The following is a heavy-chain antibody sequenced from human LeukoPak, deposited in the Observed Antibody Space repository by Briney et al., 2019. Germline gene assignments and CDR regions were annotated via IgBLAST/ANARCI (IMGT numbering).Heavy chain of an antibody. CDR1: GGTFSSYA. CDR3: AGELASVSGNRGVI. J-gene: IGHJ3*02. Sequence: PVKISCKASGGTFSSYAISWVRQAPGQGLEWVGGGIPIFGIAKNAQKIQGRVTITADKYTSTAYMGRSGRESEDTAFYTFAGELASVSGNRGVIWGQGTMVTVSS. D-gene: IGHD1-26*01. V-gene: IGHV1-69*10. CDR2: GIPIFGIA.